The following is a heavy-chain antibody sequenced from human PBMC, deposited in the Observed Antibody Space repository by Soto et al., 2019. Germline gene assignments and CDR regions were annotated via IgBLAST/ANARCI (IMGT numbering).Heavy chain of an antibody. J-gene: IGHJ4*02. D-gene: IGHD6-6*01. CDR3: AHYRSTSSFDY. CDR1: GFSLSTSGMG. Sequence: QITLKESGPTLVKPTQTFTLACTFSGFSLSTSGMGVGWIRQPPGKALEWLALIYWDDDKRYSPSLKSRLNITKDTSKNQVVLKMANMDPVGTATYYCAHYRSTSSFDYWGQGTLFTVSS. CDR2: IYWDDDK. V-gene: IGHV2-5*02.